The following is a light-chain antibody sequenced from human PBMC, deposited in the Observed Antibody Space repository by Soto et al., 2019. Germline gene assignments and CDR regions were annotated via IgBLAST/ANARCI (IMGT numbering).Light chain of an antibody. CDR1: QSVSSN. J-gene: IGKJ4*01. Sequence: EILMTQSPATLSVSPGERATLSCRASQSVSSNLAWYQQKPGQAPRLLIYGASTRATGMPARFSGSGSGTEFTLTISSLQSEDFAVYYCQQYNNWPPLTFGGGTKVAIK. CDR2: GAS. CDR3: QQYNNWPPLT. V-gene: IGKV3-15*01.